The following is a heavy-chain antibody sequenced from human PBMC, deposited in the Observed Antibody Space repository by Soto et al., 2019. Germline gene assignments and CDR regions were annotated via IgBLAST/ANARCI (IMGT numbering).Heavy chain of an antibody. CDR3: ARDKDRQQLGANYYHMLDV. V-gene: IGHV1-69*13. J-gene: IGHJ6*02. CDR2: IMPIFRTP. Sequence: QVQLEQSGAEVKKPGSSVKVSCKASGGTFSTSAISWVRQAPGQGLEWMGGIMPIFRTPDYAQKFQGRVTITADESTSTVYTEVRGLRSDDTAVYYCARDKDRQQLGANYYHMLDVWGQGTTVTVSS. D-gene: IGHD1-26*01. CDR1: GGTFSTSA.